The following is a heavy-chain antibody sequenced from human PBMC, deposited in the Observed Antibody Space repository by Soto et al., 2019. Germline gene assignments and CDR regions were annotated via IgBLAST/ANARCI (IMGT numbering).Heavy chain of an antibody. CDR2: INPDSGDT. J-gene: IGHJ4*02. D-gene: IGHD2-8*01. Sequence: GASVKVSCKASGYTFTTYGITWVRQAPGQGLEWMGWINPDSGDTNYAQKFQGRVTMTRDTSITTAYMELSRLRSDDTAVYYCARTKDFDYWGQGTLVTVSS. V-gene: IGHV1-2*02. CDR3: ARTKDFDY. CDR1: GYTFTTYG.